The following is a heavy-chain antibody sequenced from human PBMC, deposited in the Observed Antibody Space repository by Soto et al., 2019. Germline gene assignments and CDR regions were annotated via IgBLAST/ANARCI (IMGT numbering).Heavy chain of an antibody. D-gene: IGHD3-22*01. Sequence: SETLSLTCTVSGGSIRSYYWSWIRQSPGKGLEWIGYIYHSGNTNVNPSLKSRVTISVDTSKSQISLKMTSVTAADTVVCYCAKDYYETSSYWGAFNIWGQGAMVTVSS. CDR2: IYHSGNT. V-gene: IGHV4-59*01. CDR1: GGSIRSYY. J-gene: IGHJ3*02. CDR3: AKDYYETSSYWGAFNI.